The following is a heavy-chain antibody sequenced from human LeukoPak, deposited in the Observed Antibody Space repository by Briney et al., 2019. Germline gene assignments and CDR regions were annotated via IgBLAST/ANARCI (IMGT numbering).Heavy chain of an antibody. D-gene: IGHD3-22*01. J-gene: IGHJ4*02. CDR2: ISSSSSTI. CDR1: GFTFSSYS. V-gene: IGHV3-48*01. Sequence: PGGSLRLSCAASGFTFSSYSMNWVRQAPGKGLEWVSYISSSSSTIYYADSVKGRFTISRDNAKNSLYLQMNSLRAEDTAVYYCARIPMIGANGGDYWGQGTLVTVSS. CDR3: ARIPMIGANGGDY.